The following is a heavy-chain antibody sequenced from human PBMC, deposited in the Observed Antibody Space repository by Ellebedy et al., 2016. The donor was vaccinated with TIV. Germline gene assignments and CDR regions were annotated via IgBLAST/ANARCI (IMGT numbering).Heavy chain of an antibody. CDR2: ISSSSATT. CDR3: ATSCGTSSGWNC. Sequence: GGSLRLSXAASGFSFSTDTMNWVRQAPGKGLEWVSYISSSSATTHYADSVKGRLTISRDNARNSLYLQMNGLRDDDTAVYYCATSCGTSSGWNCWGQGTLVTVSS. D-gene: IGHD6-19*01. J-gene: IGHJ4*02. V-gene: IGHV3-48*02. CDR1: GFSFSTDT.